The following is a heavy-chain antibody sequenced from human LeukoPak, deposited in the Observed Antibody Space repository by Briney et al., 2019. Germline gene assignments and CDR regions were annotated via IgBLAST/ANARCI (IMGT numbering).Heavy chain of an antibody. CDR2: IYYSGST. V-gene: IGHV4-59*12. CDR1: GGSISSYY. D-gene: IGHD1-26*01. Sequence: SGTLSLTCTVSGGSISSYYWSWIRQPPGKGLEWIGYIYYSGSTNYNPSLKSRVTISVDTSKNQFSLKLSSVTAADTAVYYCARDRHWEPPFDWGQGTLVTVSS. J-gene: IGHJ4*02. CDR3: ARDRHWEPPFD.